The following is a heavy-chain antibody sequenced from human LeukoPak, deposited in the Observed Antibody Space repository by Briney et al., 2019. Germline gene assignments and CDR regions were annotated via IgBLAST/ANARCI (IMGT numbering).Heavy chain of an antibody. J-gene: IGHJ4*02. CDR2: ISSSGRDT. CDR1: GLTFGVYA. D-gene: IGHD6-19*01. V-gene: IGHV3-23*01. CDR3: ARDSKSVRSGWSWLFDY. Sequence: GGSLRLSCAASGLTFGVYAMSWVRQAPGKGLEWVSTISSSGRDTYYADSVKGRFTISRDNSKNTLYLQMNSLKPEDTAVYYCARDSKSVRSGWSWLFDYWGQGTLVTVSS.